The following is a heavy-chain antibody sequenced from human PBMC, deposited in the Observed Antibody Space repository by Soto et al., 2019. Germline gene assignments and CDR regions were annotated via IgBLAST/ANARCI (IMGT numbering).Heavy chain of an antibody. V-gene: IGHV4-59*01. Sequence: SSETLSLTCTVSGCSISSYYWSWIRQPPGKGLEWIGYIYYSGSTNYNPSLKSRVTISVDTSKNQFSLKLSSVTAADTAVYYCARDTFGYYFDYWGQGTLVTVSS. CDR2: IYYSGST. CDR1: GCSISSYY. CDR3: ARDTFGYYFDY. J-gene: IGHJ4*02. D-gene: IGHD3-16*01.